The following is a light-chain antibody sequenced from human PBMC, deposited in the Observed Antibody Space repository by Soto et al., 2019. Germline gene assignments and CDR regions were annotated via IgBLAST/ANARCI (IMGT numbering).Light chain of an antibody. Sequence: DIQMTQSLSSLSASVGDRVTLTCRASQDIGHDLGWYQQKPGKAPKRLIYAASSLQSGVPSRFSGSGSGTEFTLTISSLQPEDFATYFCLQHDSYPLTFGGVTKVEIK. J-gene: IGKJ4*01. CDR2: AAS. CDR3: LQHDSYPLT. CDR1: QDIGHD. V-gene: IGKV1-17*01.